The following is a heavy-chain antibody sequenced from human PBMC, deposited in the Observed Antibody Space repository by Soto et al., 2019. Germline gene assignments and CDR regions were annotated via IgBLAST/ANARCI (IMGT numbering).Heavy chain of an antibody. CDR3: ARLGDSGYYYYYGMDV. Sequence: QVQLVQSGAEVKKPGASVKVSCKASGYTFTSYGISWVRQAPGQGLEWMGWISAYNGNTNYAQKLQGRVTMTTDTSTSTAYMELRSLRSDDTSVYYCARLGDSGYYYYYGMDVWGQGTTVTVSS. D-gene: IGHD2-21*01. J-gene: IGHJ6*02. CDR2: ISAYNGNT. CDR1: GYTFTSYG. V-gene: IGHV1-18*01.